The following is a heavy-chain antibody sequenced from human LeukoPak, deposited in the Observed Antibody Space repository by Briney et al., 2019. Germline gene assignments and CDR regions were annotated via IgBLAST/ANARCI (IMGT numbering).Heavy chain of an antibody. CDR2: IYYSGST. CDR1: GGSISSSSYY. J-gene: IGHJ4*02. CDR3: ARKPYYGSGSYQLDY. Sequence: ETLSLTCTVSGGSISSSSYYWGWIRRPPGKGLEWIGSIYYSGSTYYNPSLKSRVTISVDTSKNQFSLKLSSVTAADTAVYYCARKPYYGSGSYQLDYWGQGTLVTVSS. D-gene: IGHD3-10*01. V-gene: IGHV4-39*01.